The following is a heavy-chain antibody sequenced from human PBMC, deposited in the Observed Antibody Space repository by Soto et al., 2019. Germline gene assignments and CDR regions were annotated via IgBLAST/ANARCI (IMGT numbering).Heavy chain of an antibody. CDR1: GFTFSGYT. D-gene: IGHD1-1*01. V-gene: IGHV3-21*01. J-gene: IGHJ6*02. CDR2: ISTSGGYI. CDR3: ARDAYRATTFTTDYSYYAMDV. Sequence: VQLVESGGGQVKPGGSLRLSCAASGFTFSGYTVNWVRQAPGKGLEWVSSISTSGGYIFYADSVKGRFTISRDNAKNSLYLQLNSLRAEDTAVYYCARDAYRATTFTTDYSYYAMDVWGQGTTVTVSS.